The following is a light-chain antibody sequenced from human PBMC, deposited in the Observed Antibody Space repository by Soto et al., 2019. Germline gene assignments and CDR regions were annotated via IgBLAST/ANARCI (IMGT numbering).Light chain of an antibody. J-gene: IGLJ2*01. V-gene: IGLV3-21*04. CDR2: YDN. CDR1: SMGRKN. CDR3: QVWDSGSDHPI. Sequence: SYELTQSPSMSVAPGETATITCGGNSMGRKNVHWYQQKSGQAPVLLIYYDNDRPSGIPERFSGSNSGNTATLAISGVEAGDEADYYCQVWDSGSDHPIFGGGTQLTVL.